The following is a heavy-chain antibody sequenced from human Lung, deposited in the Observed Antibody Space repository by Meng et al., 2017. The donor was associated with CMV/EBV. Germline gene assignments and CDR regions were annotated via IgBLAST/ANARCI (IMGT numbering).Heavy chain of an antibody. CDR2: IYYSGST. Sequence: SETLSLXCTVSGGSVSSGSFYWSWIRQPPAKGLEWIGYIYYSGSTKYNPSLKSRVTISVDMFKNQFSLKLSSVTAADTAVYYCARDSYSSSYPYSYYLGMDVWGKGTTVTVSS. J-gene: IGHJ6*04. CDR3: ARDSYSSSYPYSYYLGMDV. V-gene: IGHV4-61*01. CDR1: GGSVSSGSFY. D-gene: IGHD6-6*01.